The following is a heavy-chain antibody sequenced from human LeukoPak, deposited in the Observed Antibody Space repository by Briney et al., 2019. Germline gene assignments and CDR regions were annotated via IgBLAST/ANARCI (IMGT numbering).Heavy chain of an antibody. D-gene: IGHD6-13*01. J-gene: IGHJ4*02. V-gene: IGHV4-34*01. CDR1: GGSFSGYY. CDR3: ARHLVYSSSWYGRKEREGIDY. Sequence: SETLSLTCAVYGGSFSGYYWSWIRQPPGKGLEWIGEINHSGSTNYNPSLKSRVTISVDTSKNQFSLKLSSVTAADTAVYYCARHLVYSSSWYGRKEREGIDYWGQGTLVTVSS. CDR2: INHSGST.